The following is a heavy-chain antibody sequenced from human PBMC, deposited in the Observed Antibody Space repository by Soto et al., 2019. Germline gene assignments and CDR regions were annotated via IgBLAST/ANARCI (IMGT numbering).Heavy chain of an antibody. CDR3: AREPAAGLFYYYGIDV. V-gene: IGHV4-4*07. J-gene: IGHJ6*02. CDR2: IYTSGST. Sequence: SETLSLTCTVSGGSISSYYWSWIRQPAGKGLEWIGRIYTSGSTNYNPSLKSRVTMSVDTSKNQFSLKLSSVTAADTAVYYCAREPAAGLFYYYGIDVWGQGTTVTVSS. D-gene: IGHD6-13*01. CDR1: GGSISSYY.